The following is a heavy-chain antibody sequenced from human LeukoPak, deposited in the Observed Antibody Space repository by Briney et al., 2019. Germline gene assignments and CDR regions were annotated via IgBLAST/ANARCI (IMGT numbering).Heavy chain of an antibody. V-gene: IGHV3-53*01. Sequence: GGSLRLSCAASGFTVSSNYMSWVRQAPGKGLEWVSVIYSGGSTYYADSVKGRFTISRDNSKNTLYLQMNSLRAEDTAVYYCAKSDLIAAAGAFDYWGQGTLVTVSS. J-gene: IGHJ4*02. D-gene: IGHD6-13*01. CDR1: GFTVSSNY. CDR2: IYSGGST. CDR3: AKSDLIAAAGAFDY.